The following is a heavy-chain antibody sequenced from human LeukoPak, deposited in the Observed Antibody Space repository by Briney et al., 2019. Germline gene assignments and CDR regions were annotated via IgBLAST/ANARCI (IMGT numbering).Heavy chain of an antibody. D-gene: IGHD3-22*01. Sequence: ASVKVSCKASGGTLSSYAISLVRQAPGHGLEWVGGMIPIFGTANYAQKFQGRVTITADKSTSTAYMELSSLRSEDTAVYYCARDNSSGYYYYYYYMDVWGKGTTVTVSS. V-gene: IGHV1-69*06. CDR1: GGTLSSYA. CDR2: MIPIFGTA. CDR3: ARDNSSGYYYYYYYMDV. J-gene: IGHJ6*03.